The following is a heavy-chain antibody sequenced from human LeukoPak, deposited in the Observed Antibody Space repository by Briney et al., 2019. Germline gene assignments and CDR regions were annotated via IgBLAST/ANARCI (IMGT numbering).Heavy chain of an antibody. CDR1: GGSFSGYY. CDR2: INHSGST. V-gene: IGHV4-34*01. J-gene: IGHJ4*02. D-gene: IGHD2-15*01. CDR3: ASCSGGSCYSRMALDY. Sequence: PETLSLTCAVYGGSFSGYYWSWIRQPPGKGLEWIGEINHSGSTNYNPSLKSRVTISVDTSKNQFSLKLSSVTAADTAVYYCASCSGGSCYSRMALDYWGQGTLVTVSS.